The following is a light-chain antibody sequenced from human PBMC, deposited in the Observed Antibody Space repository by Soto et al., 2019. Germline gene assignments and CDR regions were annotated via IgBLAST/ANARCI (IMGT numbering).Light chain of an antibody. CDR1: QTISSW. Sequence: DIQMTQSPSPLSESVGDRVTITCRASQTISSWLAWYQQKPGKAPKLLIYKASTLKSGVPSRFSGSGSGTEFTLTISSLQPDDFATYYCQHYNSYSEAFGQGTKVELK. CDR3: QHYNSYSEA. J-gene: IGKJ1*01. V-gene: IGKV1-5*03. CDR2: KAS.